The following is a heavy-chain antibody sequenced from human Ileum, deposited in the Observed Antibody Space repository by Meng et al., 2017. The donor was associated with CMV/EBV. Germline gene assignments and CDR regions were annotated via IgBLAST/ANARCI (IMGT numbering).Heavy chain of an antibody. CDR1: GDSLRDHY. J-gene: IGHJ4*02. Sequence: GSLRLSCAVSGDSLRDHYWSWIRQPPGKGLEWMGYIDNSGSATYNPSLKSRIPISVDTSKNLFFLNLRSVTPADTAMYCCARGLGHASNNSHDSWGQGTLVTVSS. CDR3: ARGLGHASNNSHDS. CDR2: IDNSGSA. V-gene: IGHV4-59*11. D-gene: IGHD1-1*01.